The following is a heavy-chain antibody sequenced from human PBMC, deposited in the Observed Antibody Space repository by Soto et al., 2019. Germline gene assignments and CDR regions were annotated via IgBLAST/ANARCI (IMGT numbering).Heavy chain of an antibody. CDR2: ISAYNGNT. CDR1: GYTFPSYG. V-gene: IGHV1-18*01. D-gene: IGHD3-22*01. J-gene: IGHJ4*02. CDR3: ARDGYYDSSGYYEERCDY. Sequence: QVQLVQSGAEVKKPGASVKVSCKASGYTFPSYGISWVRQAPGQGLEWMGWISAYNGNTNYAQKLQGRVTMTTDTSTSTAYMELRSLRSDDTAVYYCARDGYYDSSGYYEERCDYWGQGTLVTVSS.